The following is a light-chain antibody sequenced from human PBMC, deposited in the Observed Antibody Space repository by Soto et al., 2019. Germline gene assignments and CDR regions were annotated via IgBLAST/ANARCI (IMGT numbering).Light chain of an antibody. Sequence: QSVLTQPRSVSESPGQSVAISCTGTRGYVGGYNYVSWYQQHPGKAPKLMIYDVNKRPSGVPDRFSGSRSGNTASLTISGLQAEDEADYYCCSCTGSHSYVFGTGTKVTVL. CDR3: CSCTGSHSYV. J-gene: IGLJ1*01. V-gene: IGLV2-11*01. CDR2: DVN. CDR1: RGYVGGYNY.